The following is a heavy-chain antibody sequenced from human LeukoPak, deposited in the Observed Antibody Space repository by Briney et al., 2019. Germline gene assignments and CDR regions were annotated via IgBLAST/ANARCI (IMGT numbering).Heavy chain of an antibody. CDR2: DGSTK. J-gene: IGHJ6*02. D-gene: IGHD2-8*01. CDR3: ARDPAGLLMVGRDV. CDR1: GFTFSSYS. V-gene: IGHV3-30-3*01. Sequence: GGSLRLSCAVSGFTFSSYSFHWVRQAPGKGLEWVAYDGSTKNYADSVKGRFTISRDNSNNTLYLQMNSLRTEDTAVYYCARDPAGLLMVGRDVGAQGPTSTVP.